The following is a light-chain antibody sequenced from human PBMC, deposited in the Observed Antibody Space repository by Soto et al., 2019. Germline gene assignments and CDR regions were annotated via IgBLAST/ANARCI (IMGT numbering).Light chain of an antibody. CDR1: QGISSY. CDR2: AAS. CDR3: QQHYSYPIT. Sequence: IQLTQSPSSLSASVGDRVTITCRASQGISSYLAWYQQKPGKAPKLLIYAASSLQSGVPSRFSGSGSGTDFTLNISSLQPEDFATYYCQQHYSYPITFGQGTRLEIK. J-gene: IGKJ5*01. V-gene: IGKV1-9*01.